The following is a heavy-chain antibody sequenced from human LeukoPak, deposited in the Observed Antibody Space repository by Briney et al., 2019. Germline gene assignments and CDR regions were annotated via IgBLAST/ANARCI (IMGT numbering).Heavy chain of an antibody. CDR1: GFTFSSYW. V-gene: IGHV3-74*01. Sequence: GGSLRLSCAASGFTFSSYWMHWVRQAPGKGLVWVSRINSDGSSTSYADSVKGRFTISRDNAKNTLYLQMTSLRAEDTAVYYCARVAYYYDSSGYYNFDYWGQGTLVTVSS. CDR3: ARVAYYYDSSGYYNFDY. D-gene: IGHD3-22*01. CDR2: INSDGSST. J-gene: IGHJ4*02.